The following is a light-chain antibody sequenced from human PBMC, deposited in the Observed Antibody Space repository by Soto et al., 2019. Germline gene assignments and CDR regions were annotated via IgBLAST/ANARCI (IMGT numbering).Light chain of an antibody. CDR3: CSYATTTAM. V-gene: IGLV2-23*02. CDR1: SSDVGSYNL. CDR2: EVT. J-gene: IGLJ3*02. Sequence: QSALTQPASVSGSPGQSITISCTGTSSDVGSYNLVSWYQQHPGKAPKLIIYEVTKRPSGISNRFSGSKSGNTASLTISGLQAEDEADYFCCSYATTTAMFGGGTKSPS.